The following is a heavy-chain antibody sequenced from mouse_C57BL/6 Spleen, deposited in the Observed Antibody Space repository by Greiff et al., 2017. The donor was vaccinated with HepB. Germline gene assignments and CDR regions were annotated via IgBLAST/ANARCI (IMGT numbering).Heavy chain of an antibody. CDR1: GYTFTSYW. CDR3: ARGEGYYGSSPWFAY. V-gene: IGHV1-61*01. D-gene: IGHD1-1*01. J-gene: IGHJ3*01. CDR2: IYPSDSET. Sequence: QVQLQQPGAELVRPGSSVKLSCKASGYTFTSYWMDWVKQRPGQGLEWIGNIYPSDSETHYNQKFKDKATLTVDKSSSTAYMQLSSLTSEDSAVYYCARGEGYYGSSPWFAYWGQVTLVTVSA.